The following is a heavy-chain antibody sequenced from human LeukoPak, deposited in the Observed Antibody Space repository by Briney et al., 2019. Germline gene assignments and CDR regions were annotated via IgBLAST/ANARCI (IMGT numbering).Heavy chain of an antibody. D-gene: IGHD4-17*01. V-gene: IGHV1-69*13. Sequence: SVKVSCKASGGTFSSYAISWVRQAPGQGLEWMGGIIPIFGTANYAQKFQGRVTITADESTSTAYTELSSLRSEDTAVYYCARKRAYYGESYYYGMDVWGQGTTVTVSS. CDR3: ARKRAYYGESYYYGMDV. CDR2: IIPIFGTA. J-gene: IGHJ6*02. CDR1: GGTFSSYA.